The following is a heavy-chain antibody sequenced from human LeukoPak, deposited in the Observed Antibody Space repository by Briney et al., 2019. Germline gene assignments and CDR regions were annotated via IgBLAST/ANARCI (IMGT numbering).Heavy chain of an antibody. CDR3: ARGGDGYRPFGTWFDP. D-gene: IGHD5-24*01. J-gene: IGHJ5*02. Sequence: SVKVSCKASGGTFSSYAISWVRQAPGQGLEWKGGIIPIFGTANYAQKFQGRVTITTDESTSTAYMELSSLRSEDTAVYYCARGGDGYRPFGTWFDPWGQGTLVTVSS. V-gene: IGHV1-69*05. CDR2: IIPIFGTA. CDR1: GGTFSSYA.